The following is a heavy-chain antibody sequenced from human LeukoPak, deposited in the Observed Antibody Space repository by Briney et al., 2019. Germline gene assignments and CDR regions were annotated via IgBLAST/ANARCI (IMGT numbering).Heavy chain of an antibody. D-gene: IGHD2-8*01. J-gene: IGHJ4*02. CDR3: ARVYLERLTAGYFDH. Sequence: GGSLRLSCAASGFTYSTYAMNWVRQAPGKGLEWVADISDDGRHNYYADSVKGRFTISRDNSKSTLYLQMNSLRDDDSAAYFCARVYLERLTAGYFDHWGQGTQVTVSP. CDR2: ISDDGRHN. CDR1: GFTYSTYA. V-gene: IGHV3-30*04.